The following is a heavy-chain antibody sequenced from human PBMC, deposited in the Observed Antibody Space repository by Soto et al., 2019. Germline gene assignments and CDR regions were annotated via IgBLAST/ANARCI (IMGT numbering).Heavy chain of an antibody. D-gene: IGHD6-19*01. V-gene: IGHV1-69*01. J-gene: IGHJ6*02. CDR3: ARTVRLGIAVAGTPVNYYYGMDV. CDR2: IIPIFGTA. Sequence: QVQLVQSGAEVKKPGSSVKVSCKASGGTFSSYAISWVRQAPGQGLEWMGGIIPIFGTANYAQKFQGRVTITADESTSTAYMELSSLRSEDTAVYYCARTVRLGIAVAGTPVNYYYGMDVWGQGTTVTASS. CDR1: GGTFSSYA.